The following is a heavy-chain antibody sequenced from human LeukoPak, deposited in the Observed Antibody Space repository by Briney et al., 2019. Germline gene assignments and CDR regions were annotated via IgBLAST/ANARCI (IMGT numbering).Heavy chain of an antibody. CDR2: INPNSGGT. Sequence: ASVKVSCKASGYTFIGYYMHWMRQAPGQGLEWMGWINPNSGGTNYAQKFQGWVTMTRDTSISTAYMELSRLRSDDTAVYYCAREGSSSWIDYWGQGTLVTVSS. D-gene: IGHD6-13*01. J-gene: IGHJ4*02. CDR1: GYTFIGYY. CDR3: AREGSSSWIDY. V-gene: IGHV1-2*04.